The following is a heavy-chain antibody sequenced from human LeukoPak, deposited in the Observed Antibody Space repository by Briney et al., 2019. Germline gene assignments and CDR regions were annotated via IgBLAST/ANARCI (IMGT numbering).Heavy chain of an antibody. Sequence: GGSLRLSCAASGFTFSNYWMHWVRQTLGKGLVWVSRINTDGTTTYADSVKGRFTISRDNAKNTLYLQMDSLRAEDTAVYYCAIGAGIVGSTTPFGYWGQGALVTVSS. CDR3: AIGAGIVGSTTPFGY. J-gene: IGHJ4*02. D-gene: IGHD1-26*01. CDR2: INTDGTT. CDR1: GFTFSNYW. V-gene: IGHV3-74*03.